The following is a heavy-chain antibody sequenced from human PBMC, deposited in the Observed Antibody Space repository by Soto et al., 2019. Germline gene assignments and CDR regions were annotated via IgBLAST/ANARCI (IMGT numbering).Heavy chain of an antibody. CDR2: IYPGDSDT. J-gene: IGHJ6*02. Sequence: PGESLKISCKGSGYGFTSYWIGWVRQMPGKGLEWMGIIYPGDSDTRYSPSFQGQVTISADKSISTAYLQWSSLKASDTAMYYCARHPREGDYVWGSYHPYYYYGMDVWGQGTTVTVSS. CDR1: GYGFTSYW. CDR3: ARHPREGDYVWGSYHPYYYYGMDV. D-gene: IGHD3-16*02. V-gene: IGHV5-51*01.